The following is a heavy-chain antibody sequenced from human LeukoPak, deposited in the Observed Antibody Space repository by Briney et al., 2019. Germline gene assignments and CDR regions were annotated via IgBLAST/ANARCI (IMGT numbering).Heavy chain of an antibody. CDR3: AREGVIKSFDY. V-gene: IGHV1-2*02. CDR2: INPNSGDT. Sequence: ASLKVSCKASGYTFTVYYMHWVRQAPGQGLEWMGWINPNSGDTNYAQKFQGRVTMTRDTSISTAYMDLSRLRSDYTDVYYCAREGVIKSFDYWGQGTLVTVSS. J-gene: IGHJ4*02. D-gene: IGHD3-3*01. CDR1: GYTFTVYY.